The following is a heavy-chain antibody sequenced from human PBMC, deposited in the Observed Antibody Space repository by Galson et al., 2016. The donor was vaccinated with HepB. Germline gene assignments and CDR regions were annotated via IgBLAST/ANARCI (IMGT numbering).Heavy chain of an antibody. Sequence: SLRLSCAASGLTFSRYGMHWVRQAPGKGLEWVAVISYDGGDKQYADSVKGRFTVSRDNSKNTLLLQMNSLRVEDTAVYYCAKLDCGRDCPRDDWGQGTLVTVSS. D-gene: IGHD2-21*02. CDR1: GLTFSRYG. V-gene: IGHV3-30*19. J-gene: IGHJ4*02. CDR2: ISYDGGDK. CDR3: AKLDCGRDCPRDD.